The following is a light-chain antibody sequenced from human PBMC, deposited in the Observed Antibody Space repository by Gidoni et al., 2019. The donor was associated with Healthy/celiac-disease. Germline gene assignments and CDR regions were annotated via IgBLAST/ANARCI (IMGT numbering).Light chain of an antibody. CDR2: WAS. V-gene: IGKV4-1*01. CDR3: QQYYSSPYT. J-gene: IGKJ2*01. CDR1: QSVLYSSNNKNY. Sequence: DIVMTQSLDSLSVSLGVRATINCKSSQSVLYSSNNKNYLAWYQKKPGQPPKLLIYWASTRESGVPERFSGSGSGTDFTLTISSLQAEDVAVYYCQQYYSSPYTFGQGTKLEIK.